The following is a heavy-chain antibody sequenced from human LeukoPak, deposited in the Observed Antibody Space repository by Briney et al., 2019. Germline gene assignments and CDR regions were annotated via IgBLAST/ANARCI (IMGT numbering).Heavy chain of an antibody. J-gene: IGHJ4*02. Sequence: GSLRLSCAASGFTFSDYYMSWIRQPPGKGLEWIGYIYYSGSTNYNPSLKSRVTISLDTSKNQFSLKLSSVTAADTAVYYCARRRTIFGVVILDYWGQGTLVTVSS. D-gene: IGHD3-3*01. V-gene: IGHV4-59*08. CDR3: ARRRTIFGVVILDY. CDR2: IYYSGST. CDR1: GFTFSDYY.